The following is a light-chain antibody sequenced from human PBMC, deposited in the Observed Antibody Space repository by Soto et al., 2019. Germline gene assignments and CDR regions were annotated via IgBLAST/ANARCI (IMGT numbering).Light chain of an antibody. CDR1: SSNIGSNT. Sequence: SVLPQPPSASVTPGQRVTISCSGSSSNIGSNTVNWYQQLPGTAPKLLIYSNNQRPSGVPDRFSGSKSGTSASLAISGLQSEDEADYYCAAWDDSLNGRYVFGTGTKVTV. CDR2: SNN. J-gene: IGLJ1*01. CDR3: AAWDDSLNGRYV. V-gene: IGLV1-44*01.